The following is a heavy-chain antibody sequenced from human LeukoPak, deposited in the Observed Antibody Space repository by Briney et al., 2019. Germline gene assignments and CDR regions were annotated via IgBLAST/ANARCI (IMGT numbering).Heavy chain of an antibody. CDR1: GGSISNGDYY. V-gene: IGHV4-30-4*08. CDR2: IYYSGST. CDR3: TRDSITIFGVPGGWFDP. Sequence: SQTLSLTCTVSGGSISNGDYYWSWIRQPPGKGLEWIGYIYYSGSTYHNPSLKSRVTISVDTSKNQFSLKLSSVTAADTAVYYCTRDSITIFGVPGGWFDPWGQGTLVTVSS. D-gene: IGHD3-3*01. J-gene: IGHJ5*02.